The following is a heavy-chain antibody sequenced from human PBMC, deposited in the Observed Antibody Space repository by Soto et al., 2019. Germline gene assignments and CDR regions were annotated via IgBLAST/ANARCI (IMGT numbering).Heavy chain of an antibody. CDR2: ISYDGSNK. D-gene: IGHD3-22*01. CDR3: AKDPNYYDSSGELDY. V-gene: IGHV3-30*18. J-gene: IGHJ4*02. Sequence: VGSLRLSCAASGFTFSNYGIHCVLQAPGKGLEWMAVISYDGSNKFYADSVKGRFTVSRDNSKNTLYLQMNSLRAEDTAVYYCAKDPNYYDSSGELDYWDQGTLVNRLL. CDR1: GFTFSNYG.